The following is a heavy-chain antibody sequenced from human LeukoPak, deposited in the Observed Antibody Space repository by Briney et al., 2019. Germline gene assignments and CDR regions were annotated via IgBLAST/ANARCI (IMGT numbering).Heavy chain of an antibody. CDR1: GGSISSADYY. J-gene: IGHJ4*02. CDR2: ISYSGST. D-gene: IGHD2-15*01. V-gene: IGHV4-30-4*08. CDR3: ARGFRIFDY. Sequence: SQTLSLTCTVSGGSISSADYYWSWIRQPPGKGLEWIGYISYSGSTYYNPSLKSRVTISVDSSKNQFSLKLSSVTAADTAVYYCARGFRIFDYWGQGTLVTVSS.